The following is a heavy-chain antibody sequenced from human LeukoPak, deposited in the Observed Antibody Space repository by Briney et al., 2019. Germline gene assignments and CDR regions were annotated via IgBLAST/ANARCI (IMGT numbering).Heavy chain of an antibody. J-gene: IGHJ4*02. V-gene: IGHV4-4*07. Sequence: PSETLSLTCTVSGGSISSYYWSWIRQPAGKGLEWIGRIYTSGSTNYNPSLKSRVSMSVDTSKNQFSLKLSSVTAADTAVYYCARAKTYYYDSNGKPAYYFDYWGQGTQVTVSS. CDR2: IYTSGST. D-gene: IGHD3-22*01. CDR1: GGSISSYY. CDR3: ARAKTYYYDSNGKPAYYFDY.